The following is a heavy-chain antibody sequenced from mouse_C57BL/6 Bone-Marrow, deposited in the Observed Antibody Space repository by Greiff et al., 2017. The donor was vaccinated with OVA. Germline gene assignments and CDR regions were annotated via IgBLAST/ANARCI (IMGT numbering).Heavy chain of an antibody. CDR1: GYTFTSYW. CDR2: IDPSDSYT. V-gene: IGHV1-50*01. CDR3: ARGGGSSLFAY. D-gene: IGHD1-1*01. Sequence: VQLQQPGAELVKPGASVKLSCKASGYTFTSYWMQWVKQRPGQGLEWIGEIDPSDSYTTYNQKFKGKATLTVDTSSSTAYMQLSSLTSEDSAVYYCARGGGSSLFAYWGQGTLVTVSA. J-gene: IGHJ3*01.